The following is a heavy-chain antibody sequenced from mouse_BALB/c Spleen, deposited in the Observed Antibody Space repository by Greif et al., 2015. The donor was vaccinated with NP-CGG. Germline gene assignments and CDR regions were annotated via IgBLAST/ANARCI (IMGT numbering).Heavy chain of an antibody. CDR3: ARKGLPRAMDY. CDR1: GYTFTSYW. J-gene: IGHJ4*01. Sequence: VQRVESGAELVKPGASVKLSCKASGYTFTSYWMHWVKQRPGQGLEWTGEIDPSDSYTNYNQKFKGKATLTVDKSSSTAYMQLSSLTSEDSAVYYCARKGLPRAMDYWGQGTSVTVSS. D-gene: IGHD2-4*01. CDR2: IDPSDSYT. V-gene: IGHV1-69*02.